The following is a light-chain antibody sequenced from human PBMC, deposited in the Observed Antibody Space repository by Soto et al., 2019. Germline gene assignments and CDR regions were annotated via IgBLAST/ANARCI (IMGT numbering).Light chain of an antibody. J-gene: IGKJ5*01. CDR1: QSISSW. CDR3: QQFNSYPIT. Sequence: DIQLTQSPSTLSASVGDRVAITRRASQSISSWLAWYQQKKGKPPKILIYKASSLESGVPSRFSGSRSGTEFTLTLSRLQPEDFETYYCQQFNSYPITFGQGTRLEIK. CDR2: KAS. V-gene: IGKV1-5*03.